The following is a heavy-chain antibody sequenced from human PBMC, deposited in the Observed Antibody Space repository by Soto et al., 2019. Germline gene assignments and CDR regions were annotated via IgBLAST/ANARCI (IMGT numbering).Heavy chain of an antibody. CDR3: ARDKRVITFGGVIDDAFDI. Sequence: ASVKVSCKASGYTFTGYYMHWVRQAPGQGLEWMGWINPNSGGTYYAQKFQGWVTMTRDTSISTAYMELSRLRSDDTAVYYCARDKRVITFGGVIDDAFDIWGQGTMVTVSS. V-gene: IGHV1-2*04. CDR2: INPNSGGT. J-gene: IGHJ3*02. D-gene: IGHD3-16*02. CDR1: GYTFTGYY.